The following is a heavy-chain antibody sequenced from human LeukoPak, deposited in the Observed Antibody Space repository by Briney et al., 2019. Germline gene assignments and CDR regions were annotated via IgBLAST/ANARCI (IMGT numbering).Heavy chain of an antibody. CDR1: GYTFTSYG. V-gene: IGHV1-18*01. CDR3: ARNSSDWYGYMDV. D-gene: IGHD6-19*01. CDR2: ISTYNGYA. J-gene: IGHJ6*04. Sequence: ASVKVSCKHSGYTFTSYGISWVRQAPGQGLEWMGWISTYNGYANYAQKLQGRVTMTTETSTSTAYMELRSLRSDDTAVYYCARNSSDWYGYMDVWGKGTTVTVSS.